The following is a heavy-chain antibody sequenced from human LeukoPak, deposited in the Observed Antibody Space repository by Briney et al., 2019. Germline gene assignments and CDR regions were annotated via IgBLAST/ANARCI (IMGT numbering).Heavy chain of an antibody. Sequence: SVKVSCKASGYTFTSYYMHWVRQAPGQGLEWIGWIVVGSGNTNYAQKFQERVTITRDMSTSTAYMELSSLRSEDTAVYYCAASGGPNTIFGVVHWGQGTLVTVSS. CDR3: AASGGPNTIFGVVH. CDR2: IVVGSGNT. D-gene: IGHD3-3*01. J-gene: IGHJ4*02. V-gene: IGHV1-58*02. CDR1: GYTFTSYY.